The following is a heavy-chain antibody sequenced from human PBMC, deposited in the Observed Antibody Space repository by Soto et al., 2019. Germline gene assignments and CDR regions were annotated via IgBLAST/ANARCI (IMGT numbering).Heavy chain of an antibody. CDR2: INHSGST. CDR1: GGSFSGYY. J-gene: IGHJ4*02. Sequence: PSQALSLTCAVYGGSFSGYYWSWIRQPPGKGLEWIGEINHSGSTNYNPSLKSRVTISVDTSKNQFSLKLSSVTAADTAVYYCARVEYYYDSSGYYYGPFDYWGQGTLVTASS. CDR3: ARVEYYYDSSGYYYGPFDY. V-gene: IGHV4-34*01. D-gene: IGHD3-22*01.